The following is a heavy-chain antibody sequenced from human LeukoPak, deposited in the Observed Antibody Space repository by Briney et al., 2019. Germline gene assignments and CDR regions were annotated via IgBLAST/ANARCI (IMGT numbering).Heavy chain of an antibody. CDR2: IIPIFGTA. J-gene: IGHJ3*02. CDR3: ARDYGDYDGFDT. CDR1: GGTFSSYA. D-gene: IGHD4-17*01. Sequence: GASVKVSCKHSGGTFSSYALSWVRQAPRQGLEWMGRIIPIFGTANYAQKSRGTVTITTDESTSTAYMELSSLRSEDTAVYYCARDYGDYDGFDTWGQGTMVTVSS. V-gene: IGHV1-69*05.